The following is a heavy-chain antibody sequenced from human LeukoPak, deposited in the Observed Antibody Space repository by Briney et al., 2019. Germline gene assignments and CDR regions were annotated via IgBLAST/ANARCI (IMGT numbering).Heavy chain of an antibody. Sequence: GGSLRLSCAASGFTFSDYYMTWIRQAPGKGLEWLSYINTGSTYTNYANSVKGRFTISRDNAKNSLYLQMNSLRDEDTAVYYCARLAYGDYVADYWGQGTLVTVSS. D-gene: IGHD4-17*01. V-gene: IGHV3-11*06. CDR1: GFTFSDYY. J-gene: IGHJ4*02. CDR2: INTGSTYT. CDR3: ARLAYGDYVADY.